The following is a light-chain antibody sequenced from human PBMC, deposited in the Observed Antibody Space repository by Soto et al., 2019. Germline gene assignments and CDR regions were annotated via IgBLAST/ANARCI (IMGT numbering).Light chain of an antibody. V-gene: IGLV2-14*01. CDR3: SSYTSSRGVV. CDR2: EVS. CDR1: SSDVGGYNY. Sequence: QSALTQPASVSGSPGQSITISCTGTSSDVGGYNYVSWYQQHPGKAPKLMIYEVSNRPSGVSNRSSGSKSGNTASLTISGLQAEDEADYYCSSYTSSRGVVFGGGTKVTVL. J-gene: IGLJ2*01.